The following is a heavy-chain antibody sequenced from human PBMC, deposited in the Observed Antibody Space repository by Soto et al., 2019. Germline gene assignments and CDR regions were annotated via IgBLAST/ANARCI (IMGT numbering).Heavy chain of an antibody. J-gene: IGHJ4*02. CDR3: ATMGTPVTGLYYFDY. V-gene: IGHV4-59*08. D-gene: IGHD4-17*01. CDR2: IYYSGST. Sequence: PSETLSLTCTVSGGSISSYYWSWIRQPPGKGLEWIGYIYYSGSTNYNPSLKSRVTISVDTSKNQLSLKLSSVTAADTAVYYCATMGTPVTGLYYFDYWGQGTLVTVSS. CDR1: GGSISSYY.